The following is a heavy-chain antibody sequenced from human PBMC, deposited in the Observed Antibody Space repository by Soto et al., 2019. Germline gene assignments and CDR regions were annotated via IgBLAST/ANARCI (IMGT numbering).Heavy chain of an antibody. V-gene: IGHV1-2*04. CDR3: ARGGNVVVPGTHSYYYYGMDV. D-gene: IGHD2-2*01. Sequence: GQGLEWIGWINPNSGGTNYAQRFQGWVTMTRDTAISTAYMELSRRRSDDTAVYYCARGGNVVVPGTHSYYYYGMDVWGQGTTVTVSS. J-gene: IGHJ6*02. CDR2: INPNSGGT.